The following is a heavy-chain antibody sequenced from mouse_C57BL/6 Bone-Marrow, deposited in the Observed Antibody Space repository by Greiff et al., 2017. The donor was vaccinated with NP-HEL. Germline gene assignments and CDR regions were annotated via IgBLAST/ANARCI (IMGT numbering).Heavy chain of an antibody. D-gene: IGHD1-1*01. Sequence: QVQLQQSGAELARPGASVKMSCKASGYTFTSYTMHWVKQRPGQGLEWIGYINPSSGYNKYNQKFKDKATLTADKSSSTAYMQLSSLKSEDSAGYYLSRCYGAYYFDYWGQGTTLTVSS. V-gene: IGHV1-4*01. J-gene: IGHJ2*01. CDR3: SRCYGAYYFDY. CDR1: GYTFTSYT. CDR2: INPSSGYN.